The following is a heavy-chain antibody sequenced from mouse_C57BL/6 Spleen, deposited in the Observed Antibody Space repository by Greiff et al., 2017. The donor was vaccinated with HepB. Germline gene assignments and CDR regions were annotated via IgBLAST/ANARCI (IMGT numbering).Heavy chain of an antibody. CDR1: GYTFTDYY. CDR3: AREGGYYGPFDY. CDR2: INPYNGGT. D-gene: IGHD1-1*01. J-gene: IGHJ2*01. Sequence: EVKLVESGPVLVKPGASVKMSCKASGYTFTDYYMNWVKQSHGKSLEWIGVINPYNGGTSYNQKFKGKATLTVDKSSSTAYMELNSLTSEDSAVYYCAREGGYYGPFDYWGQGTTLTVSS. V-gene: IGHV1-19*01.